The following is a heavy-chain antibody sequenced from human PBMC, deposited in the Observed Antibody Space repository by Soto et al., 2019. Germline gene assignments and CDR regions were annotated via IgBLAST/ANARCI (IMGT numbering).Heavy chain of an antibody. CDR3: AAGEASSRNLAPYYCARDNQPYYDSSGYYPDY. CDR2: IHYSGTT. CDR1: GGSMRNYF. Sequence: KPSETLSLTCTVSGGSMRNYFWTWIRQPPGKGLEWIGYIHYSGTTSFFPSYNPSLRSRVTISEDTSKNQFSLKLLSVTTADTAVYFCAAGEASSRNLAPYYCARDNQPYYDSSGYYPDYWGQGTLVTVSS. V-gene: IGHV4-59*01. J-gene: IGHJ4*02. D-gene: IGHD3-22*01.